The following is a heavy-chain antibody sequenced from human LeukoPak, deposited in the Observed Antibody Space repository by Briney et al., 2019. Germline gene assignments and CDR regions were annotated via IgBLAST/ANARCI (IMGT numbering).Heavy chain of an antibody. Sequence: GGSLRLSCAVSGFTFSSYFMTWVRQAPGKGLEWVSGISGSGVVTYYADSVKGRFSISRDNSKNTLYLQMNSLRAEDTAVYYCARHAAFADYQSHLTHFDYWGQGTLVTVSS. CDR2: ISGSGVVT. CDR1: GFTFSSYF. V-gene: IGHV3-23*01. D-gene: IGHD4/OR15-4a*01. CDR3: ARHAAFADYQSHLTHFDY. J-gene: IGHJ4*02.